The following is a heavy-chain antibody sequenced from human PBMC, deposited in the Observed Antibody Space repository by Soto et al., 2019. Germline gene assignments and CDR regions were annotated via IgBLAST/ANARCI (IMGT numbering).Heavy chain of an antibody. CDR3: VRGGSSRSY. V-gene: IGHV3-21*01. CDR2: LSSGSRYV. Sequence: PGVSLRLSCTASGFTFTNYIMTGVRQAPGKGLEWVSSLSSGSRYVYYVDSVKGRFTISRDDAKNSVYLQMNSLRAEDAAVYYCVRGGSSRSYWGQGSRVTVSS. D-gene: IGHD3-16*02. CDR1: GFTFTNYI. J-gene: IGHJ4*02.